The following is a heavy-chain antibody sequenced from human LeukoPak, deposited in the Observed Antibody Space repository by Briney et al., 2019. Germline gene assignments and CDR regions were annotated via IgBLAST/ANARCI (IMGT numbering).Heavy chain of an antibody. CDR1: GFTFSIYA. CDR2: ISGSRGST. J-gene: IGHJ4*02. CDR3: ARVRVHSDRFDAYFDS. V-gene: IGHV3-23*01. Sequence: GGSLRLSCAASGFTFSIYAMSWVRQAPGKGLEWVSAISGSRGSTYYADSVKGRFTISRDNSKNTLYLQMNSLRAEDTAIYYCARVRVHSDRFDAYFDSWGQGNLVTVSS. D-gene: IGHD3-9*01.